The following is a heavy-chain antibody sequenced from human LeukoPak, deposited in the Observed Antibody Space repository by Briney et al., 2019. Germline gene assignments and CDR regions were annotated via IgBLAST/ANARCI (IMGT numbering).Heavy chain of an antibody. CDR2: ISSSGSTI. CDR1: GFGFSSCE. J-gene: IGHJ4*02. V-gene: IGHV3-48*03. Sequence: PGGSLRFSCAASGFGFSSCEMNWVRQAPGKGLEWVSYISSSGSTIHYADSVKGRFTISRDNAKNSLYLQMNSLRAEDTAVYYCARALPSSWYYFDYWGQGTLVTVSS. D-gene: IGHD6-13*01. CDR3: ARALPSSWYYFDY.